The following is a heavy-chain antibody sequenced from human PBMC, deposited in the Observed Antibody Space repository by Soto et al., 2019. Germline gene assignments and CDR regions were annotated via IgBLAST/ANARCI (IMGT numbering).Heavy chain of an antibody. CDR1: GFTFSSYA. CDR3: AKEAQDYYGSGSYQPTDYFDY. D-gene: IGHD3-10*01. Sequence: EVQLLESGGGLVQPGGSLRLSCAASGFTFSSYAMSWVRQAPGKGLEWVSAISGSGGSTYYADSVKGRFTISRDNSKNTLYLQMNSPRAEDTAVYYCAKEAQDYYGSGSYQPTDYFDYWGQGTLVTVSS. V-gene: IGHV3-23*01. J-gene: IGHJ4*02. CDR2: ISGSGGST.